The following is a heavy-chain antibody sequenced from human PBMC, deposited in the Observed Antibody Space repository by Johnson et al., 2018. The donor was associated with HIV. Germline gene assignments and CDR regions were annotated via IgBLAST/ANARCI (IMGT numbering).Heavy chain of an antibody. CDR2: ISYDGGNK. CDR1: GFTFSSYG. Sequence: QVQLVESGGGLVQPGGSLRLPCAASGFTFSSYGMHWVRQAPGKGLAWVAVISYDGGNKYYADSVKGRFTIARDNSKNTLYLQMNRLTAENTAVYYCARAPGCSRAFDIWGQGTMVTVSS. V-gene: IGHV3-33*05. J-gene: IGHJ3*02. CDR3: ARAPGCSRAFDI. D-gene: IGHD4/OR15-4a*01.